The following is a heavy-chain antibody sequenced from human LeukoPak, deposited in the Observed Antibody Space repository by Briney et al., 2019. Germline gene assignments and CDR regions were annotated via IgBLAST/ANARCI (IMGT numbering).Heavy chain of an antibody. CDR3: ARHIGFDAFDI. V-gene: IGHV3-30*03. J-gene: IGHJ3*02. CDR2: ISYDGTNK. CDR1: GFTFSAYG. Sequence: PGGSLRLSCAASGFTFSAYGMHWVRQAPGKGLEWVAIISYDGTNKYYADSVKGRFTISRDNSKNTLYLQMNSLRAEDTAVYYCARHIGFDAFDIWGQGTMVTVSS.